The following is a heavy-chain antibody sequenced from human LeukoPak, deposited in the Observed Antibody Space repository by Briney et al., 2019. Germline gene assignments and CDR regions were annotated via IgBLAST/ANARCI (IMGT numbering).Heavy chain of an antibody. D-gene: IGHD3-16*01. V-gene: IGHV4-4*07. CDR3: ARSPHRLIGHWFDP. CDR1: GGSINSYY. CDR2: IFSSGNT. J-gene: IGHJ5*02. Sequence: PSETLSLTCTVSGGSINSYYWSWIRQPAGKGLERIGRIFSSGNTIYNPSLQSRVTMSVGTSKNQFSLRLNSVTAADTAVYYCARSPHRLIGHWFDPWGQGTLVTVSS.